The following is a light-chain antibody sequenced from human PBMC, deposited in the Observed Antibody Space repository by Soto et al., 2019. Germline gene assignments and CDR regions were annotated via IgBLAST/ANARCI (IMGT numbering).Light chain of an antibody. J-gene: IGKJ1*01. CDR2: GAS. V-gene: IGKV3-15*01. CDR1: QSLGSD. CDR3: HHYGISPRT. Sequence: EIVMTQSPGTLSLSPGDTATLSCRASQSLGSDLAWYQQKPGQAPRLLIFGASARPTGIPARISGSGSGTEFTLTISRLEPEDFAVYYCHHYGISPRTFGQGTKVDI.